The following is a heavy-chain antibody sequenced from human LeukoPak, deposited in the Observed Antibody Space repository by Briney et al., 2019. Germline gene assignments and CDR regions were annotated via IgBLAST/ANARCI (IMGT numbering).Heavy chain of an antibody. CDR2: INQDGTIK. V-gene: IGHV3-7*01. CDR3: SGGDVFDI. CDR1: GFTFSTYW. D-gene: IGHD2-15*01. Sequence: GGSLRLSCAVSGFTFSTYWMTWVRQAPGRGVEWVANINQDGTIKQHVESVKGRFTISRDNAKTSLYLQMNSLGDEDTAIYCCSGGDVFDIWGQGTMVTVSS. J-gene: IGHJ3*02.